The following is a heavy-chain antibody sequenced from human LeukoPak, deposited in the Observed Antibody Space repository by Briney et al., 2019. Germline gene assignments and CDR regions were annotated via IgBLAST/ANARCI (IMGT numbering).Heavy chain of an antibody. CDR3: ARERGEEYSSGWYKTNFFDT. D-gene: IGHD6-19*01. CDR1: GYTFISYA. Sequence: ASVKVSCKASGYTFISYAMNWVRHPPGQGLEWMGWINTNTGNPTYAQGFTGQFGFSLDTSVSTAYLQINSLKAEDTAVYYCARERGEEYSSGWYKTNFFDTWGQGTRVTVSS. CDR2: INTNTGNP. V-gene: IGHV7-4-1*02. J-gene: IGHJ4*02.